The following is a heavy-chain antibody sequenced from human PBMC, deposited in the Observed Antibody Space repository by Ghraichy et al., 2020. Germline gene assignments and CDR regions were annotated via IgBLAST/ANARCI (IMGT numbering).Heavy chain of an antibody. CDR2: LSGDGSDK. CDR3: TRGVLLEPGIADY. J-gene: IGHJ4*02. D-gene: IGHD2-21*01. Sequence: GGSLRLSCAASGFTFSRHWIHWVRQAPGKGLEWVASLSGDGSDKRYVDSVKGRFTISRDNAKNSLYLQMNSLRADETAVYYCTRGVLLEPGIADYWGQGTLVAVSS. CDR1: GFTFSRHW. V-gene: IGHV3-7*03.